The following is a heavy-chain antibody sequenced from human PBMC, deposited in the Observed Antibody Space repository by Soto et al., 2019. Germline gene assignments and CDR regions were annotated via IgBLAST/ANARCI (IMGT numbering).Heavy chain of an antibody. CDR1: GFSLSTSGVG. CDR3: APYIAAAGTRNWFDP. D-gene: IGHD6-13*01. CDR2: IYWDDDK. V-gene: IGHV2-5*02. Sequence: QITMKESGPTLVKPTQTLTLTCTFSGFSLSTSGVGVGWIRQPPGKALEWLALIYWDDDKRYSPSLKSRLTITKDTSKNQVVLTMTNMDPVDTATYYCAPYIAAAGTRNWFDPWGQGTLVTVSS. J-gene: IGHJ5*02.